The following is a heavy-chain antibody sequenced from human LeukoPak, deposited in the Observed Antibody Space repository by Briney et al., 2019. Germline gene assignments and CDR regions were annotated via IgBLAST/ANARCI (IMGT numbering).Heavy chain of an antibody. CDR2: ISYDGSNK. V-gene: IGHV3-30*04. CDR3: AKAGAYGAINT. Sequence: GRSLRLSCAASGFTFSSYAMHWVRQAPGKGLEWVAVISYDGSNKYYADSVKGRFTISRDNSKNTLFLQLNSLRTEDTAVYYCAKAGAYGAINTWGQGTLVTVSS. CDR1: GFTFSSYA. D-gene: IGHD3-10*01. J-gene: IGHJ5*02.